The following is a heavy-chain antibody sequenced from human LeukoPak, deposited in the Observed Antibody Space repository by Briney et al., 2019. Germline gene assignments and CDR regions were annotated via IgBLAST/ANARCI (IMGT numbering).Heavy chain of an antibody. V-gene: IGHV3-48*03. D-gene: IGHD3-10*02. CDR2: ISSSGRTK. Sequence: GGSLRLSCAASGFTFSSYEMNWVRQAPGKGLEWVSYISSSGRTKYYADSVKGRFTISRDNAKNSLYLQMNSLRAEDTAVYYCAELGITMIGGVWGKGTTVTISS. CDR3: AELGITMIGGV. J-gene: IGHJ6*04. CDR1: GFTFSSYE.